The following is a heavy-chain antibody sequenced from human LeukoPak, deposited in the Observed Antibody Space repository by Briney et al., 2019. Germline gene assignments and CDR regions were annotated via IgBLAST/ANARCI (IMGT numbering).Heavy chain of an antibody. Sequence: GGSLRLSCAASGFSFSSYEMNWVRQGPGKGLEWISYISASGTLTHYADSVEGRFTISRDNAMNSLYLQMNSLRGDDTAVYYCARDGTQIQGSGWVYMDVWGKGTTVTISS. J-gene: IGHJ6*04. D-gene: IGHD6-25*01. CDR3: ARDGTQIQGSGWVYMDV. CDR2: ISASGTLT. CDR1: GFSFSSYE. V-gene: IGHV3-48*03.